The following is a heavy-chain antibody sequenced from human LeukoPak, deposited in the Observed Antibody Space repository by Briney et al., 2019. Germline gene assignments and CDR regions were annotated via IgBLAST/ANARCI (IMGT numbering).Heavy chain of an antibody. V-gene: IGHV3-66*01. CDR1: GFTVSSNY. J-gene: IGHJ5*02. CDR2: IYSGGST. CDR3: AKDRIVGYRSGGYWFDP. D-gene: IGHD1-26*01. Sequence: GGSLRLSCAASGFTVSSNYMSWARQAPGKGLEWVSVIYSGGSTHYADSVKGRFTISRDNSKNTLYLQMNSLRAEDTAVYYCAKDRIVGYRSGGYWFDPWGQGTLVTVSS.